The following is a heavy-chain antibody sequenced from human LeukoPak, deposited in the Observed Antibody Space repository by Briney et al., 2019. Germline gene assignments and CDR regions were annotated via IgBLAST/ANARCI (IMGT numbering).Heavy chain of an antibody. D-gene: IGHD6-13*01. CDR2: ISSSSSTI. Sequence: GGSLRLSCAASGFTFSSYSMNWVRQAPGKVLEWVSYISSSSSTIYYADSVKGRFTISRDNAKNSLYLQMNSLRVEDTAVYYCARDPGIAAAGTVGYFDSWGQGILVTVSS. J-gene: IGHJ4*02. CDR1: GFTFSSYS. CDR3: ARDPGIAAAGTVGYFDS. V-gene: IGHV3-48*01.